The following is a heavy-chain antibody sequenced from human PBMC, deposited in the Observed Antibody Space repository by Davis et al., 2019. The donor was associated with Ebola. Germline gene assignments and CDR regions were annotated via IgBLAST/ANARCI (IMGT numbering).Heavy chain of an antibody. J-gene: IGHJ4*02. CDR2: ISYSGST. D-gene: IGHD5-24*01. V-gene: IGHV4-39*07. CDR3: ARDGYNYSYFDY. CDR1: GGSFSSSTYY. Sequence: MPSETLSLTCTVSGGSFSSSTYYWGWIRQPPGRGLEWIGSISYSGSTHYNPSLKSRVTISMDTSKNQFSLKMSSVTAADTAVYYCARDGYNYSYFDYWGQGTLVTVSS.